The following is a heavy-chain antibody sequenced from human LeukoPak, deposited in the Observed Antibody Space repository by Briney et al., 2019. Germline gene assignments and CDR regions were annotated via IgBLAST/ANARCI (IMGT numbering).Heavy chain of an antibody. CDR1: GFTFSSYG. D-gene: IGHD2/OR15-2a*01. CDR2: IWYDGSNK. J-gene: IGHJ3*02. Sequence: GGSLRLSCAASGFTFSSYGMHWVRQAPGKGLEWVAVIWYDGSNKYYADSVKGRFTISRDNSKNTLYLQMNSLRAEDTAVHYCARDLSAFDIWGQGTMVTVSS. V-gene: IGHV3-33*01. CDR3: ARDLSAFDI.